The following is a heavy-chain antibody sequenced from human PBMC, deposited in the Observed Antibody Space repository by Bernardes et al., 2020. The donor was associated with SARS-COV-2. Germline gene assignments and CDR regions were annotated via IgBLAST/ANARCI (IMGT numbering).Heavy chain of an antibody. CDR2: INGDVSST. V-gene: IGHV3-74*01. CDR3: ARESSLGGTYFVDY. D-gene: IGHD1-26*01. J-gene: IGHJ4*02. CDR1: GFTFSSYW. Sequence: GGSLRLSCAASGFTFSSYWMQWVRQAPGKGLVWVSRINGDVSSTRYADSVKGRFTISRDNAKNTLFLQLDSLRAEDAAVYYCARESSLGGTYFVDYWGQGTLLTVSS.